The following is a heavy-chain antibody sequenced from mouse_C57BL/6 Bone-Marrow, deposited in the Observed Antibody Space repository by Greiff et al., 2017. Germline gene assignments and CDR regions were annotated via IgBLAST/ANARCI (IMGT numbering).Heavy chain of an antibody. CDR3: ARYRVGPYYFDY. Sequence: VQLQQSGAELARPGASVKLSCKASGYTFTSYGISWVKQRTGQGLEWIGEIYPRSGNTYYNEKFKGKATLTADKSSSTAYMELRSLTSEDSAVYFCARYRVGPYYFDYWGQGTTLTVSS. CDR1: GYTFTSYG. D-gene: IGHD1-1*01. J-gene: IGHJ2*01. CDR2: IYPRSGNT. V-gene: IGHV1-81*01.